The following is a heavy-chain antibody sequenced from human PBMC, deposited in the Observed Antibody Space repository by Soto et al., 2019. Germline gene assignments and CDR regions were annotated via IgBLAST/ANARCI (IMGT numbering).Heavy chain of an antibody. CDR3: VRCYGDPPS. J-gene: IGHJ4*02. V-gene: IGHV3-74*01. D-gene: IGHD5-18*01. CDR1: AVTW. CDR2: INGDGSAT. Sequence: EVQLVESGGGLVQAGGSLRLSCAVSAVTWMHWVRQTPDKWLLWVARINGDGSATGYADSVTGRFTISRDNAKNMVNLQMNSLRAEDSAVYYCVRCYGDPPSWGQGTLVTVSS.